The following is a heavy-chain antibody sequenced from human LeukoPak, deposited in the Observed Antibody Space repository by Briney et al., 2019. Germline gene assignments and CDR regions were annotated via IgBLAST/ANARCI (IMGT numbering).Heavy chain of an antibody. V-gene: IGHV6-1*01. Sequence: SQTLSLTCAISGDSFSSNSAAWNWIRQSPSRGLEWLVRTYYRSKWYNDYAVSVKSRITINPDTSKNQFSLQLNSVTPEDTAVYYCARVGFYDSSGYLHYYFDYWGQGTLVTVSS. D-gene: IGHD3-22*01. CDR2: TYYRSKWYN. J-gene: IGHJ4*02. CDR1: GDSFSSNSAA. CDR3: ARVGFYDSSGYLHYYFDY.